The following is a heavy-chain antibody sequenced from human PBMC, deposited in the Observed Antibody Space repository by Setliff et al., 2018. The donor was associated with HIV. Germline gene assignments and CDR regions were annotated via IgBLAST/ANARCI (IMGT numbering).Heavy chain of an antibody. CDR3: ARGLGRGSGTYYNPPGY. CDR1: GVSISSGSYY. Sequence: ASETLSLTCTVSGVSISSGSYYWSWIRQSAGKGLEWIGRIYTSGSTNDNPSLKSRITISVDTSNNQFSLRLSSVTAADTAVYFCARGLGRGSGTYYNPPGYWGPGTLVTAPQ. V-gene: IGHV4-61*02. CDR2: IYTSGST. D-gene: IGHD3-10*01. J-gene: IGHJ4*02.